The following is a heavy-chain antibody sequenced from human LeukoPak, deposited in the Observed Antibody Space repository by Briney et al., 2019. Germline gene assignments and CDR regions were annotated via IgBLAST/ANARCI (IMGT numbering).Heavy chain of an antibody. Sequence: GSLRLSCAASGFTFSSYWMSWVRQPPGRGLEWIGEINHSGSTNYNPSLKSRVTISVDTSKNQFSLKLSSVTAADTAVYYCARSSRKGYRSNYYGMDVWGQGTMVTVSS. CDR3: ARSSRKGYRSNYYGMDV. D-gene: IGHD3-16*02. CDR2: INHSGST. J-gene: IGHJ6*02. CDR1: GFTFSSYW. V-gene: IGHV4-34*01.